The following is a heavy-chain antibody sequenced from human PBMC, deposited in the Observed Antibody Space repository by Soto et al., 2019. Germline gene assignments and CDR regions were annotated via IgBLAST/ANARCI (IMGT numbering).Heavy chain of an antibody. D-gene: IGHD4-17*01. J-gene: IGHJ4*02. Sequence: QVQLQESGPGLVKPSQTLSLTCTVSGGSISSGGYYWSWIRQRPGKGLEWIGYIYYSGSTYYNPSLKSRVTTSVDTSKNQFSLKLSSVTAADTAVYYWARSREATVTAFAVWGLGTLVTVSS. CDR3: ARSREATVTAFAV. CDR1: GGSISSGGYY. V-gene: IGHV4-31*03. CDR2: IYYSGST.